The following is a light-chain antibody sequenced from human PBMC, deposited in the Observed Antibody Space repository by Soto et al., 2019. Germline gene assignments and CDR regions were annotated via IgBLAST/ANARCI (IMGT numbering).Light chain of an antibody. CDR3: SSYTSSSTLGVV. V-gene: IGLV2-14*01. Sequence: QSVLTQPASVSGSPGQSITISCTGTSSDVGGYNYVSWYQQHPGKAPKLMIYEVSNRPSGVSNRFSGSKSGNTASLTISGLQDEDEDDYYCSSYTSSSTLGVVFGGGTKLTVL. CDR1: SSDVGGYNY. J-gene: IGLJ2*01. CDR2: EVS.